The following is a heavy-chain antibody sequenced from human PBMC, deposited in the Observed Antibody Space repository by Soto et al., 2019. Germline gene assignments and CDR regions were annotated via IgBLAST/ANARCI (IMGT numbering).Heavy chain of an antibody. CDR1: GFTFSSYA. Sequence: GGSLRLSCAASGFTFSSYAMSWVRQAPGKGLEWVSAISGSGGSTYYADSVKGRFTISRDNSKNTLYLQMNSLRAEDTAVYYCADSHAAQLVRFDYWGQGTLVTVSS. CDR2: ISGSGGST. D-gene: IGHD6-6*01. J-gene: IGHJ4*02. CDR3: ADSHAAQLVRFDY. V-gene: IGHV3-23*01.